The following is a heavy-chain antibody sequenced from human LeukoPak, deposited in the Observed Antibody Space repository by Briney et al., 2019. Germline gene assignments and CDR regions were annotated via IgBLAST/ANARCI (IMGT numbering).Heavy chain of an antibody. V-gene: IGHV4-31*03. Sequence: SQTLSLTCTVSGGSISSGGYYWSWIRQHPGKGLEWIGYIYYSGSTYYHPSLKSRVTISVDTSKNQFSLKLSSVTAADTAVYYCARTAFGEFAPAHAFDIWGQGTMVTVSS. CDR2: IYYSGST. D-gene: IGHD3-10*01. CDR1: GGSISSGGYY. CDR3: ARTAFGEFAPAHAFDI. J-gene: IGHJ3*02.